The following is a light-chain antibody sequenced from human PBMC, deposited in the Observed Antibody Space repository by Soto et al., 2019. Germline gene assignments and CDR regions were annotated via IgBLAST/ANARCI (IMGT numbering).Light chain of an antibody. V-gene: IGKV1-5*01. CDR3: QQYNSTPST. CDR2: DAS. J-gene: IGKJ1*01. CDR1: QSISSW. Sequence: DIQMTQSPSTLSASVGDRVTITCRASQSISSWLAWYQQKPGKAPKLLIYDASSLESGVPSRFNGSGSGKEFTLTISSLQPDDVATYYCQQYNSTPSTFGQVTKVEIK.